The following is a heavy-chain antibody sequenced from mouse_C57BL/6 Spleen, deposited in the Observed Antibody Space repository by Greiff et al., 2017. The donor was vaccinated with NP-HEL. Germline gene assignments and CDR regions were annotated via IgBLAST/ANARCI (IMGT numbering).Heavy chain of an antibody. CDR1: GYTFTSYW. CDR2: IDPSDSET. Sequence: QVQLQESGAELVRPGSSVKLSCKASGYTFTSYWMHWVKQRPIQGLEWIGNIDPSDSETHYNQKFKDKATLTVDKSSSTAYMQLSSLTSEDSAVYYRAREGHDYDESYFDVWGTGTTVTGSS. J-gene: IGHJ1*03. V-gene: IGHV1-52*01. CDR3: AREGHDYDESYFDV. D-gene: IGHD2-4*01.